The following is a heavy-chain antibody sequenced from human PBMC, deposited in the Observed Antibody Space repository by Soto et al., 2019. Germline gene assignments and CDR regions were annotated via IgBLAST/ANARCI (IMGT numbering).Heavy chain of an antibody. D-gene: IGHD3-10*01. J-gene: IGHJ4*02. CDR1: GGSISSGGYY. Sequence: QVQLQESGPGLVKPSQTLSLTCTVSGGSISSGGYYWSWIRQHPGKGLEWIGYIYYRGRAYNNPSLKSRVTISVDTSKNQFSLKLSSVTAADTAVYYCARGVWFGELPFDYWGQGTLVTVSS. CDR2: IYYRGRA. V-gene: IGHV4-31*03. CDR3: ARGVWFGELPFDY.